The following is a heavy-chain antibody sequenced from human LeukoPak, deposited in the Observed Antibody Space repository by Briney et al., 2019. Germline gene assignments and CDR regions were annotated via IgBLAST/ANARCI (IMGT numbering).Heavy chain of an antibody. D-gene: IGHD5-18*01. J-gene: IGHJ4*02. CDR3: ANLPGYSYGESGFDY. V-gene: IGHV3-23*01. CDR2: IYENGGTT. Sequence: GGSLRLSCVGSGFTFRSHAMSWVRQAPEKGLEFVSGIYENGGTTYYADSVKGRFTISRDNSKNTLYLQMNSLRAEDTAIYYCANLPGYSYGESGFDYWGQGTLVTVSS. CDR1: GFTFRSHA.